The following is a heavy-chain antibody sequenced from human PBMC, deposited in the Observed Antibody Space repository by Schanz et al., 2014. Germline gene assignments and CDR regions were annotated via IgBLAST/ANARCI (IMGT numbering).Heavy chain of an antibody. CDR2: IYSGGST. D-gene: IGHD4-17*01. Sequence: EVQLVESGGGLVQPGGSLRLSCAASGLTLSDYWMHWVRQAPGKGLEWVSVIYSGGSTYYADSVKGRFTISRDNAKNALYLQMNSLRAEDTAVYYCVRDTDYHFDYWGQGTLVTVSS. V-gene: IGHV3-66*01. CDR1: GLTLSDYW. CDR3: VRDTDYHFDY. J-gene: IGHJ4*02.